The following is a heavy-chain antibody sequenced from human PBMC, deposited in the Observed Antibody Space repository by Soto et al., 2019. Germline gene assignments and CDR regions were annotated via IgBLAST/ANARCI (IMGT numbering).Heavy chain of an antibody. Sequence: GASVKVSCKASGYAFTSYGVTWVRQAPGQGLEWMGWISPYSGNTNYAQKFQGRVTMTTDTSTSTAYMELRSLRSDDTALYYCARGRVPEGIVVVVTASDAFDMWGQGTMVTVSS. D-gene: IGHD2-15*01. CDR1: GYAFTSYG. V-gene: IGHV1-18*04. J-gene: IGHJ3*02. CDR3: ARGRVPEGIVVVVTASDAFDM. CDR2: ISPYSGNT.